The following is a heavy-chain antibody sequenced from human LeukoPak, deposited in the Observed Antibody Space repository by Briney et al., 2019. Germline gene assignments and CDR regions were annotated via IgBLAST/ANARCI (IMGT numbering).Heavy chain of an antibody. CDR3: ARDGGQYCSSTSCYLDV. CDR1: VGTFSCYA. Sequence: ASVNLSCKSSVGTFSCYAISWVRHPHGQGLGWKGGMIPIFGTANYSQKFQGRVTITTDESTSTAYMELSSLRSEDKAVYYCARDGGQYCSSTSCYLDVGGKGTTVSVSS. J-gene: IGHJ6*04. CDR2: MIPIFGTA. V-gene: IGHV1-69*05. D-gene: IGHD2-2*01.